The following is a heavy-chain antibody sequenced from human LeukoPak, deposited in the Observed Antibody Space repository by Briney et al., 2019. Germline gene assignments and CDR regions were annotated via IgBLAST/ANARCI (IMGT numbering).Heavy chain of an antibody. D-gene: IGHD3-16*01. J-gene: IGHJ6*03. V-gene: IGHV3-30*02. CDR2: IRYDGSKK. CDR1: GFTFSSYG. CDR3: AKVARLGGNSFYYYMDV. Sequence: GGSLRLSCAASGFTFSSYGMHWVRQAPGKGLEWVAFIRYDGSKKFYADSVKGRFNISRDNSKNTLYLQMNSLRVEDTAVYYCAKVARLGGNSFYYYMDVWGKGTTVTISS.